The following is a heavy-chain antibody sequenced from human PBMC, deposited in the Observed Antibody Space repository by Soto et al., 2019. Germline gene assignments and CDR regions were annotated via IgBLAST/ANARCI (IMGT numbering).Heavy chain of an antibody. D-gene: IGHD2-2*01. CDR1: GGSVSSSDYY. V-gene: IGHV4-39*01. CDR3: ARIYCTGTTCYVVS. CDR2: ITHTGRT. J-gene: IGHJ4*02. Sequence: SETLSLTCTVSGGSVSSSDYYWSWIRQPPGKGLEWIGEITHTGRTNYNPSLKSRLTISVDTSKNEFSLKLSSVTAADTSVYYCARIYCTGTTCYVVSWGQGTLVTVSS.